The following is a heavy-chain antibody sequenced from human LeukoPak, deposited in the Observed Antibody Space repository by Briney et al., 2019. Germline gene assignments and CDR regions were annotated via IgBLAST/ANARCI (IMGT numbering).Heavy chain of an antibody. J-gene: IGHJ2*01. CDR1: GFTFSSYE. Sequence: GGSLRLSCAASGFTFSSYEMNWVRQAPGKGLEWVSYISSSGSTIYYADSVKGRFTISRDNAKNSLYLQMNSLRAEDTAVYYCAREGRRATVTTPAGGYFDLCGRGTLVTVSS. D-gene: IGHD4-17*01. CDR3: AREGRRATVTTPAGGYFDL. V-gene: IGHV3-48*03. CDR2: ISSSGSTI.